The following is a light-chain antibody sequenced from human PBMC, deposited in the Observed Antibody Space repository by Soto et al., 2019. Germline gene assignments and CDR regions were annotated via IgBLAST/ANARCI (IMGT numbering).Light chain of an antibody. V-gene: IGLV2-14*03. Sequence: QSALTQAASVSGSPGQSITISCTGTSNDVGAYTYVSWYQHHPGKAPKLIIYDVTNRPSGVSDRFSGSKSGNTASLTISGLQAEDEADYYCSSSATYTFVVFGGGTKLTV. CDR3: SSSATYTFVV. J-gene: IGLJ2*01. CDR1: SNDVGAYTY. CDR2: DVT.